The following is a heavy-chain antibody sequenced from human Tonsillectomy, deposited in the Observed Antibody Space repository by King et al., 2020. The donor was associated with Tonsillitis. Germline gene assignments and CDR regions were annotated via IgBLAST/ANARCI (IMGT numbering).Heavy chain of an antibody. V-gene: IGHV4-4*02. Sequence: QVQLQESGPGLVKPSGTLSLTCAVSGGSISIINWWSWVRQPPGKGLEWIGEIHHSGGTNYNPSLKSRVTISVDKSKNQFSLKLSSVTAADTAVYYCARELIDYGDYGVGFDYWGQGTLVTVSS. CDR2: IHHSGGT. D-gene: IGHD4-17*01. J-gene: IGHJ4*02. CDR1: GGSISIINW. CDR3: ARELIDYGDYGVGFDY.